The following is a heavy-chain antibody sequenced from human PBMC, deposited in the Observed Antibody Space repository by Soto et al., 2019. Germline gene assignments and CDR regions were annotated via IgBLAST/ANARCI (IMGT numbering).Heavy chain of an antibody. CDR3: ARSRGLSRDY. Sequence: QVQLQESGPGLVKPSQTLSLTCTVSGGSIRRSDGYYWSWIRQHPGKGLEWIGYIYYSGSTHYYNPSLKRRVTISVDTTKNLFSLNLTSVTAADTAVYYCARSRGLSRDYWGQGTLVAVSS. D-gene: IGHD3-16*02. V-gene: IGHV4-31*03. J-gene: IGHJ4*02. CDR1: GGSIRRSDGYY. CDR2: IYYSGST.